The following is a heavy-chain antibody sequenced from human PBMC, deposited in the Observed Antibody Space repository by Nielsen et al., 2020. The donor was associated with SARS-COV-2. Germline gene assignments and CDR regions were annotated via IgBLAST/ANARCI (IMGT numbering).Heavy chain of an antibody. J-gene: IGHJ6*02. CDR1: GFTFSSYG. V-gene: IGHV3-30*02. Sequence: GGSLRLSCAASGFTFSSYGMHWVRQAPGKGLEWVAFIRYDGSNKYYADSVKGRFTISRDNSKNTLYLQMNSLRAEDTAVYYCAKDSSGWGYYYYGMDVWGQGTTVTVSS. CDR2: IRYDGSNK. D-gene: IGHD6-19*01. CDR3: AKDSSGWGYYYYGMDV.